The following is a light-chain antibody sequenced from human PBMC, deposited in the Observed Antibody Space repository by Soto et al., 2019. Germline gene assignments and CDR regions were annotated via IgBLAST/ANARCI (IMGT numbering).Light chain of an antibody. CDR3: QQYNNWPRT. J-gene: IGKJ1*01. Sequence: EIVLTQSTATLSVSPGERATLSCRASQSVSSNLAWYQQKPGQAPRLLIYGASTRATGISARFSGSGSGTEFTLTMSSLQSEDFAVYYCQQYNNWPRTFGQGTKVDIK. CDR1: QSVSSN. V-gene: IGKV3-15*01. CDR2: GAS.